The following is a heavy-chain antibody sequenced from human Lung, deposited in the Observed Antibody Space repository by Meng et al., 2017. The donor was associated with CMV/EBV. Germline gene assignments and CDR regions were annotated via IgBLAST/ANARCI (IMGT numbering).Heavy chain of an antibody. J-gene: IGHJ4*02. D-gene: IGHD4-17*01. CDR2: ISAENGNT. V-gene: IGHV1-18*01. CDR1: GYTFGIFG. CDR3: ARAGAAVTTHFDF. Sequence: QVQLVQSGADLQKPGASVKVPCKASGYTFGIFGITWVRQAPGQGLEWMGWISAENGNTNYAQKFQGRVTLTTDTSTKTAYMDLRGLRSDDSAVYYCARAGAAVTTHFDFWGRGTLVTVSS.